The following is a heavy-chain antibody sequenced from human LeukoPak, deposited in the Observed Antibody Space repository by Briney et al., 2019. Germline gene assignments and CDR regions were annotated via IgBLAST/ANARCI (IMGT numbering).Heavy chain of an antibody. CDR3: ARGSEGDSIDY. Sequence: SETLSLTCTVSGGSISSYYWSWIRQPPGKGLEWIGYIYYSGSTNYNPSLKSRVTISVDTSKNQFSLKLSSVTAADTAAYYCARGSEGDSIDYWGQGTLVTVSS. D-gene: IGHD6-13*01. CDR1: GGSISSYY. J-gene: IGHJ4*02. V-gene: IGHV4-59*01. CDR2: IYYSGST.